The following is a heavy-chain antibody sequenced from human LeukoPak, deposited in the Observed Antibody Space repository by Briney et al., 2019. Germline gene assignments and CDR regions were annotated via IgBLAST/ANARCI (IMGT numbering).Heavy chain of an antibody. CDR2: ISSSSYI. V-gene: IGHV3-21*01. CDR3: ARVDVVVVAATNYYYMDV. CDR1: GFTFSSHS. Sequence: GGSLRLSCAASGFTFSSHSMNWVRQAPGKGLGWVSSISSSSYIYYADSVKGRFTISRDNAKNSLYLQMNSLRAEDTAVYYCARVDVVVVAATNYYYMDVWGKGTTVTVSS. D-gene: IGHD2-15*01. J-gene: IGHJ6*03.